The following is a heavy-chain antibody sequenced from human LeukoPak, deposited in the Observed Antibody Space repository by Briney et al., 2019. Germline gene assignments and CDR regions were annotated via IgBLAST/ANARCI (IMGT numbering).Heavy chain of an antibody. J-gene: IGHJ5*02. CDR3: AREQEYYDSSGYFS. V-gene: IGHV3-23*01. Sequence: GGSLRLSCAASGFTSSSYALNWVRQAPGKGLEWVATVSGSGDRMYHADSVKGRFTISRDNAKNTVYLQMNSLRAEDTAVYYCAREQEYYDSSGYFSWGQGTPVTVSS. CDR1: GFTSSSYA. D-gene: IGHD3-22*01. CDR2: VSGSGDRM.